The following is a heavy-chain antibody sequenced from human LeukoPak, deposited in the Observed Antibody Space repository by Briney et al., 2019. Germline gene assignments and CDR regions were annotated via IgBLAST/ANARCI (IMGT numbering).Heavy chain of an antibody. CDR3: ARVPTGRNVVAAAARMGWNGAFDI. J-gene: IGHJ3*02. Sequence: SETLSLTCAVYGGSFSEYYWSWIRQSPGKGLEWIAEISQSGSINYNPSLKSRVTISVDASKKQFSLKMSSVTATDTAMYYCARVPTGRNVVAAAARMGWNGAFDIWGQGTMVTVSS. V-gene: IGHV4-34*01. CDR2: ISQSGSI. D-gene: IGHD2-2*01. CDR1: GGSFSEYY.